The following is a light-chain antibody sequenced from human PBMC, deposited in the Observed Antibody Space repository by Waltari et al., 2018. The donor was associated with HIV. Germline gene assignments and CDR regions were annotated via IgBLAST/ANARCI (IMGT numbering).Light chain of an antibody. CDR2: EVS. CDR3: SSYTGSSTLMI. J-gene: IGLJ2*01. V-gene: IGLV2-14*01. CDR1: TSDVGKYNY. Sequence: QSALTQPASVSGSPGQSITISCSGSTSDVGKYNYVSWYQQHPGKAPHLMSFEVSRRPAGGPNRFSGSKSGNTASLTISGLQAEDEADYYCSSYTGSSTLMIFGGGTRLTVL.